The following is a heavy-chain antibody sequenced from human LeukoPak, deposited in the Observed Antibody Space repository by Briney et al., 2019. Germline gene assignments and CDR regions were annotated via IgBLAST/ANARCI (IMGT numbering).Heavy chain of an antibody. J-gene: IGHJ4*02. CDR1: GFNFSSYA. CDR2: ISSNGGST. Sequence: GGPLRLSCAACGFNFSSYAMSWVRQAAGKGLEYVSAISSNGGSTYYANSVKGRFTISRDNSKNTLYLQMGSLRAEDMAVYYCARAKSGWYGIGFDYWGQGTLVTVSS. D-gene: IGHD6-19*01. CDR3: ARAKSGWYGIGFDY. V-gene: IGHV3-64*01.